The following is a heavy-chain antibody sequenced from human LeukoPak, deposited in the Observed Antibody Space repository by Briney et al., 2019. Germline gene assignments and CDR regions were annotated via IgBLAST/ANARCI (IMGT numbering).Heavy chain of an antibody. CDR2: IFQSGIT. CDR1: GDSISRYY. J-gene: IGHJ5*02. V-gene: IGHV4-59*01. Sequence: SETLSLTCTVSGDSISRYYWHWIRQPPGKGLEWIGFIFQSGITNYNPSLKGRVTISADTSHNQFSLKVNSVTAADTAVYYCARDLYPITFFDAWGQGSLVTVSS. CDR3: ARDLYPITFFDA. D-gene: IGHD1-14*01.